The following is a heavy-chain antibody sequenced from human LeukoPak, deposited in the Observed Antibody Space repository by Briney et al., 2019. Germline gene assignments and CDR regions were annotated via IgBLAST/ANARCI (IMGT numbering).Heavy chain of an antibody. Sequence: ASVKVSCKASGYTFNGYYMHWVRQAPGQGLESMGWINSNSGARNYAQRFQGRVTMSRDTSINTAYMELSRLTSDDTAVYYCAREGSYCVGGDCYSFDFWGQGTLITVSS. J-gene: IGHJ4*02. CDR2: INSNSGAR. CDR1: GYTFNGYY. CDR3: AREGSYCVGGDCYSFDF. V-gene: IGHV1-2*02. D-gene: IGHD2-21*02.